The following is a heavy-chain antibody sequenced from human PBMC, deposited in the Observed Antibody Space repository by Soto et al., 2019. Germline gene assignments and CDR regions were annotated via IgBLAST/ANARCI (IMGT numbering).Heavy chain of an antibody. V-gene: IGHV1-46*01. CDR1: GGTFSSYA. CDR2: INPSGGYT. J-gene: IGHJ4*02. D-gene: IGHD2-15*01. CDR3: AREACSGGSCFYFGPDY. Sequence: ASVKVSCKASGGTFSSYAINWVRQAPGQGLEWLGIINPSGGYTTYAQRFLGRVTMTSDTSTSTVHMELGSLTSEDTAVYYCAREACSGGSCFYFGPDYWGQGTLVTVSS.